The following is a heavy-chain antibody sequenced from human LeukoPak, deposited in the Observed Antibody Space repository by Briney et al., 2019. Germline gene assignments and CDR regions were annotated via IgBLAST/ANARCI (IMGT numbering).Heavy chain of an antibody. J-gene: IGHJ4*02. V-gene: IGHV4-59*01. Sequence: SETLSLTCTVSGGSISSYYWSWLRQPPGKGLEWIGYIYYSGSTNYNPSLKSRVTISIDTSKNQFSLKLSSVTAADTAVYYCARGAPWAPLDYWGRGTLVTVSS. CDR1: GGSISSYY. CDR2: IYYSGST. CDR3: ARGAPWAPLDY.